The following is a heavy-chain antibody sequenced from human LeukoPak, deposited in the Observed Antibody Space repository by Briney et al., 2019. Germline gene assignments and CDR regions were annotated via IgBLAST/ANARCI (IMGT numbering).Heavy chain of an antibody. Sequence: GASVKVSCKASGYTFTSYGISWVRQAPGQGLEWMGWISAYNGNTNYAQKLQGRVTMTTDTSTSTAYMELRSLRSDDTAVYYRARLVGYCSGGSCYYWYFDLWGRGTLVTVSS. CDR2: ISAYNGNT. V-gene: IGHV1-18*01. D-gene: IGHD2-15*01. J-gene: IGHJ2*01. CDR1: GYTFTSYG. CDR3: ARLVGYCSGGSCYYWYFDL.